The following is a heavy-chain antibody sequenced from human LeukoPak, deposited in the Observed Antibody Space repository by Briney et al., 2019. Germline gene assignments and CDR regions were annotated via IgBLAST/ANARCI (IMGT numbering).Heavy chain of an antibody. CDR1: GFTFGDYA. CDR2: IRSKAYGGTT. CDR3: TRDRDGYNLGIYDY. D-gene: IGHD5-24*01. V-gene: IGHV3-49*04. Sequence: PGGSLRLSCTASGFTFGDYAMSWVRQAPGKGLEWVGFIRSKAYGGTTEYAASVKGRFTISRDDSKSIAYLQMNSLKTEDTAVYYCTRDRDGYNLGIYDYWGQGTLVTVSS. J-gene: IGHJ4*02.